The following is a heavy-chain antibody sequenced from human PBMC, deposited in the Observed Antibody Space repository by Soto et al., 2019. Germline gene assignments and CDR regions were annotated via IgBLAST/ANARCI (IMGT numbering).Heavy chain of an antibody. CDR1: GFTFDDYA. D-gene: IGHD6-13*01. CDR3: VKDESINWYSGHFRH. CDR2: FNWNSGSI. Sequence: EVQLVESGGGLVQPGRSLRLSCAASGFTFDDYAMHWVRQVPGKGLEWVSGFNWNSGSIGYADSVKGRFAISRDNAKNSLHLQMNSLRAEDTAFYYCVKDESINWYSGHFRHWGQGTLVTVSS. J-gene: IGHJ1*01. V-gene: IGHV3-9*01.